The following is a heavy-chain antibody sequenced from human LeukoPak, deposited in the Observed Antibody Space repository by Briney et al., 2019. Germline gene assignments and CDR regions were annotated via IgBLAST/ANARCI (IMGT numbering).Heavy chain of an antibody. CDR1: GGSFSGYH. CDR3: SRGAPPVSRVVLTHRYSFAT. Sequence: SETLSLTCAVYGGSFSGYHWSWIRQAPGKGLEWMWEINRSGSTNYNPSLKRRVTITVDTSNNQFSLMLSSVTAADTAVYYCSRGAPPVSRVVLTHRYSFATWGQGTLVT. J-gene: IGHJ5*02. D-gene: IGHD2-15*01. CDR2: INRSGST. V-gene: IGHV4-34*01.